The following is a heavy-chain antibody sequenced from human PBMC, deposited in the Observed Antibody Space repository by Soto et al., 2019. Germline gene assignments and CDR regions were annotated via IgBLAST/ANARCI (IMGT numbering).Heavy chain of an antibody. CDR2: IRSKSDGGTT. CDR1: GFTLNNAW. J-gene: IGHJ5*02. V-gene: IGHV3-15*01. Sequence: PGGSLRLSCAVSGFTLNNAWMSWVRQAPGKGLEWVGRIRSKSDGGTTDYAAPVEGRFTISRDDSKNTLYLQMNSLKTEDTAVYYCTTLRKYLAGFDPWGQGTLVTVSS. CDR3: TTLRKYLAGFDP. D-gene: IGHD2-2*01.